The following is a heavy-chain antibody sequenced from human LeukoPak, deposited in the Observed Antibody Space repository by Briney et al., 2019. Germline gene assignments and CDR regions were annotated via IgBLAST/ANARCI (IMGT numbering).Heavy chain of an antibody. Sequence: PSETLSLTCAVYGGSFSGYYWSWIRQPPGKGLEWIGEINHSGSTNYNPSLKSRITISVDTSKNQFSLKLSSVTAADTAVYYCARDQTGGYWDQGTLVTVSS. J-gene: IGHJ4*02. CDR3: ARDQTGGY. V-gene: IGHV4-34*01. D-gene: IGHD2-15*01. CDR2: INHSGST. CDR1: GGSFSGYY.